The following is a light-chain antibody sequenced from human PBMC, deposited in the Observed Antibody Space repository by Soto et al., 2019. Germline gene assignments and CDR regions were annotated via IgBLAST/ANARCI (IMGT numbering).Light chain of an antibody. CDR1: QSVSTSS. Sequence: EIVLTQSPGTLSLSPGARATLSCRASQSVSTSSLAWYQQKGGQAPRLLIHGASSRATGIPDRFSGSGSGTDFTLTISSLEPEDFAVYYCQQRSNWPPWTFGQGTKVDIK. J-gene: IGKJ1*01. CDR3: QQRSNWPPWT. CDR2: GAS. V-gene: IGKV3D-20*02.